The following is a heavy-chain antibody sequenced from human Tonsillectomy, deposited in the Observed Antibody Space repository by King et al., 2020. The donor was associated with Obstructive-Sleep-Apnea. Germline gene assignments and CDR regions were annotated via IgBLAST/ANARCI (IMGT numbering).Heavy chain of an antibody. CDR3: AKDHGYSGAQYYFDY. CDR1: GFTFSNFA. Sequence: QVQLVESGGGVVQPGGSLRLSCAASGFTFSNFAMHWVRQAPGKGLEWVAVISHDGNSKYYADSVKGRFTISRDSSKNTLFLQMNSLRAEDTAVYYCAKDHGYSGAQYYFDYWGQGTLVTVSS. V-gene: IGHV3-30*18. D-gene: IGHD6-25*01. J-gene: IGHJ4*02. CDR2: ISHDGNSK.